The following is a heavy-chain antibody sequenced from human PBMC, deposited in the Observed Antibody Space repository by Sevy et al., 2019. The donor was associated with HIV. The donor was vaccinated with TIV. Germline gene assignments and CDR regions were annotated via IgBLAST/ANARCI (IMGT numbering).Heavy chain of an antibody. V-gene: IGHV3-7*01. CDR2: IKQDGSEK. J-gene: IGHJ4*02. D-gene: IGHD4-17*01. CDR1: GFTFSSYW. CDR3: AREEGTEDYGTDY. Sequence: GGSLRLSCAASGFTFSSYWMSWVRQAPGKGLEWVANIKQDGSEKYYVDSVKGRFTISRDKAKNSLYLQMNSLRAEDTAVYYCAREEGTEDYGTDYWGQGTLVTVSS.